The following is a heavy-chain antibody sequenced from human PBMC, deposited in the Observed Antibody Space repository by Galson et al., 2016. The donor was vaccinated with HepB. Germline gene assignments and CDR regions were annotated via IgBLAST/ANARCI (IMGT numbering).Heavy chain of an antibody. J-gene: IGHJ4*02. CDR1: GGTFSSST. CDR2: INPNTGNT. CDR3: ARAAGAGVTSTTYYFDY. V-gene: IGHV1-8*02. D-gene: IGHD4-11*01. Sequence: SVKVSCKASGGTFSSSTFNWVRQATGQGLEWMGWINPNTGNTGYAQKFQGRLTMTRSASMDTAYMELSSLESEDTAVYFCARAAGAGVTSTTYYFDYWGQGTLVTVSS.